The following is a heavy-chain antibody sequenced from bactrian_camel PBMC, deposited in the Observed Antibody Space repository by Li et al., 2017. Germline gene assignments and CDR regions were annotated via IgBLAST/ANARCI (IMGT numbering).Heavy chain of an antibody. Sequence: VQLVESGGGSVQAGGSLKLSCTALGLTSNYCVMEWYRQAPGKDREFVSRISTDDSTTYADSVSGRFTISKDKAKDTVYLEMNSLKPEDTGMYSCKTSAYGTSRYCRYWGQGTQVTVSS. V-gene: IGHV3S53*01. CDR1: GLTSNYCV. J-gene: IGHJ4*01. D-gene: IGHD6*01. CDR2: ISTDDST. CDR3: KTSAYGTSRYCRY.